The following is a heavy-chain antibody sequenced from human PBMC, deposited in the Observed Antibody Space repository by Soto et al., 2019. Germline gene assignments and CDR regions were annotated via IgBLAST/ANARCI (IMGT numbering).Heavy chain of an antibody. CDR3: ATTPRGQPHDY. J-gene: IGHJ4*02. V-gene: IGHV1-24*01. D-gene: IGHD2-2*01. CDR2: FDPEDGET. Sequence: ASVKVSCKVSGYTLTELSMHWVLQAPGKGLEWMGGFDPEDGETIYAQKFQGRVTVTEDTSTDTAYMELSSLRSEDTAVYYCATTPRGQPHDYWGQGTLVTVSS. CDR1: GYTLTELS.